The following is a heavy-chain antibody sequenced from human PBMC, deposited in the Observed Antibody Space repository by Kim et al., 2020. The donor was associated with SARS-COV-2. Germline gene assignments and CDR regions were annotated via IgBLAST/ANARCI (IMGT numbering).Heavy chain of an antibody. CDR2: ISSSSSYI. CDR3: ATATPYCYGSRSYYKKSNDAFEI. D-gene: IGHD3-10*01. Sequence: LSLTCAASGFTFSSYSMNWVRQAPWKSLEWVSSISSSSSYIYYPDSVKCRFTISRNNAKTSLYQQMNSLRAEHPAVYYCATATPYCYGSRSYYKKSNDAFEIW. V-gene: IGHV3-21*01. J-gene: IGHJ3*02. CDR1: GFTFSSYS.